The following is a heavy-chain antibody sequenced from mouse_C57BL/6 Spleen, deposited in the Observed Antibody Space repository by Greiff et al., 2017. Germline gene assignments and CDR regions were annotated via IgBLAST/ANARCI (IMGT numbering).Heavy chain of an antibody. CDR3: ARRWLLPYYYAMDY. J-gene: IGHJ4*01. CDR2: ISSGSSTI. CDR1: GFTFSDYG. Sequence: EVKVVESGGGLVKPGGSLKLSCAASGFTFSDYGMHWVRQAPEKGLEWVAYISSGSSTIYYADTVKGRFTISRDNAKNTLFLQMTSLRSEDTAMYYCARRWLLPYYYAMDYWGQGTSVTVSS. V-gene: IGHV5-17*01. D-gene: IGHD2-3*01.